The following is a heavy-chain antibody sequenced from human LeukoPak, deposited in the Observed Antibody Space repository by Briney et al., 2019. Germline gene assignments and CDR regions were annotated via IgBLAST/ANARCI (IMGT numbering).Heavy chain of an antibody. CDR1: GFTFIDNS. CDR3: ARGYCSGTSCYMFAS. V-gene: IGHV3-21*01. CDR2: ISSSNTYI. D-gene: IGHD2-2*02. J-gene: IGHJ4*02. Sequence: GGSLRLSCAGSGFTFIDNSMHRVRQAPGKGLEWVSSISSSNTYIYYRDSVKGRFTISRDNAKNSLFLQMNSLRVEDTAVYYCARGYCSGTSCYMFASWGQGTRVTVSS.